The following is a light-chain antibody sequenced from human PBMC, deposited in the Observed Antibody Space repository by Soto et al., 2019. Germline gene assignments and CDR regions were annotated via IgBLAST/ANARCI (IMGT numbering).Light chain of an antibody. CDR3: QQYGGSPYT. J-gene: IGKJ2*01. CDR2: GAS. Sequence: EIVLTQSPGTLSLSPGERATLSCRASQSVRSNYLAWYQQKPGQAPRLLIYGASSRATGIPDRFSGTGSGTDFTLTISRLEPEEFAVYYCQQYGGSPYTFGQGTKLEIK. V-gene: IGKV3-20*01. CDR1: QSVRSNY.